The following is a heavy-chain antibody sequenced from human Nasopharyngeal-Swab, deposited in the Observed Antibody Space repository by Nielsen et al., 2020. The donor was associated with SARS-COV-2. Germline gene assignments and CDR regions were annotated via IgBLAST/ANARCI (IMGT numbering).Heavy chain of an antibody. CDR3: ASLLTYYDFWSGYLNYYYMDV. Sequence: WICQCPGKWLARVGEIYHSGSTNYNPSLKSRVTISVDNSKNQFSLSLSSVTAADTAVYYCASLLTYYDFWSGYLNYYYMDVWGKGTTVTVSS. J-gene: IGHJ6*03. V-gene: IGHV4-4*02. CDR2: IYHSGST. D-gene: IGHD3-3*01.